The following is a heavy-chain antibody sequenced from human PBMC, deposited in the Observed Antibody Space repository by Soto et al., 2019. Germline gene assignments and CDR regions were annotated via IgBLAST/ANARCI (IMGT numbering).Heavy chain of an antibody. V-gene: IGHV3-33*01. D-gene: IGHD3-10*01. CDR2: IWYDGSNK. CDR3: ARDTTRAMVRIYYGMDV. J-gene: IGHJ6*02. CDR1: GFIFSTYG. Sequence: QVQLVESGGGVVQPGRSLRLSCAASGFIFSTYGMHWVRQAPGKGLEWVAVIWYDGSNKYYADSVKGRFTISRDNSKNTRYLQMNSLRAEDTAVYYCARDTTRAMVRIYYGMDVWGQGTTVTVSS.